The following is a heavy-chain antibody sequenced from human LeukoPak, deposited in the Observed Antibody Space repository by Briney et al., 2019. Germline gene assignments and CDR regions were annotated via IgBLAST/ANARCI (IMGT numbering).Heavy chain of an antibody. CDR1: GDSISSYS. D-gene: IGHD6-19*01. CDR3: ATFGASSGWSGFDY. CDR2: IYYSGST. V-gene: IGHV4-59*01. J-gene: IGHJ4*02. Sequence: SETLSLTCTVSGDSISSYSWNWIRQPPGKGLEWIGYIYYSGSTNYNSSLKSRVTISVDTSKNQFSLKLNSVTAADTAVYYCATFGASSGWSGFDYWGQGTLVTVSS.